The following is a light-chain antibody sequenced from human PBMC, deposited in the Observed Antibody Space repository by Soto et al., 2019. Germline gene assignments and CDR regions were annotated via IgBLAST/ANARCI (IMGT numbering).Light chain of an antibody. Sequence: EIVLTQSPGTLSLSPGERATLSCRASQSVSSNFLAWYQQKPGQAPRLLIYGASNRATGFPDRFSGSGSGTDFTLTITRLEPEDFEVYFCQQYGSSPRTFGQGTKVDIK. V-gene: IGKV3-20*01. CDR1: QSVSSNF. CDR3: QQYGSSPRT. CDR2: GAS. J-gene: IGKJ1*01.